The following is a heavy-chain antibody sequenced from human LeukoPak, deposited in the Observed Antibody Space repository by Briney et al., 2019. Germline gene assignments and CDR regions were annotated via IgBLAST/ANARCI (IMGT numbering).Heavy chain of an antibody. CDR1: GGTFSSYT. CDR2: IIPILGIA. CDR3: ARDTDYYDSSGYSPSPFDSFDY. V-gene: IGHV1-69*04. Sequence: SVNLSRTASGGTFSSYTISWVRHALGQGPERMGRIIPILGIANYTQKFQGRVTITEDNSTSTAYMELSSLRSEDTGVYYCARDTDYYDSSGYSPSPFDSFDYWGQGTLVTVSS. J-gene: IGHJ4*02. D-gene: IGHD3-22*01.